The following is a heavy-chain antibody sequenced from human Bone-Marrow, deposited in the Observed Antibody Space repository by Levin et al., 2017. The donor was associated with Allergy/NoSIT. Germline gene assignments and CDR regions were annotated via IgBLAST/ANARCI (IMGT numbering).Heavy chain of an antibody. CDR2: INNSGST. CDR3: ARVLVVAAPYYYYGMDV. Sequence: KPSETLSLTCAVYGGSFSGYYWSWIRQPPGKGLEWIGEINNSGSTNYNTSLKSRVTISVDTSKNQFSLKLSSVTAADTAVYYCARVLVVAAPYYYYGMDVWGQGTTVTVSS. D-gene: IGHD2-15*01. CDR1: GGSFSGYY. J-gene: IGHJ6*02. V-gene: IGHV4-34*01.